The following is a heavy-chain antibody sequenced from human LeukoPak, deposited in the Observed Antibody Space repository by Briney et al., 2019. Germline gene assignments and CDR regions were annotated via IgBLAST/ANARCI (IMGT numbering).Heavy chain of an antibody. CDR2: IWYDGSNK. V-gene: IGHV3-30*02. CDR3: AKGQVGASFDY. CDR1: GFTVSNNY. Sequence: GGSLRLSCAASGFTVSNNYMSWVRQAPGKGLEWVAVIWYDGSNKYYADSVKGRFTISRDNSKNTLYLQMNSLRAEDTAVYYCAKGQVGASFDYWGQGTLVTVSS. D-gene: IGHD1-26*01. J-gene: IGHJ4*02.